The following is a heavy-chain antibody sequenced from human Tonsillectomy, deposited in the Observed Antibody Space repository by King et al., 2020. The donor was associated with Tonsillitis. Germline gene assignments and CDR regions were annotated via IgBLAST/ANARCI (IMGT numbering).Heavy chain of an antibody. CDR3: ARDTGYGDYLADY. CDR2: INPSGGSP. J-gene: IGHJ4*02. V-gene: IGHV1-46*01. Sequence: VQLVESGAEVKKPGASVKVSCKASGFTFTSYYMHWVRLAPGQGLEWMGIINPSGGSPSYAQKFQDRVTMTRDTSTSTVYMELSSLRSEDTAGYYCARDTGYGDYLADYWGQGTLVTVSS. D-gene: IGHD4-17*01. CDR1: GFTFTSYY.